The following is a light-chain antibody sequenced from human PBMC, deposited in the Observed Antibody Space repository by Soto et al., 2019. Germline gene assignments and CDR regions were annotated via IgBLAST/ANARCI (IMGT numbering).Light chain of an antibody. Sequence: PGERVTLSCRASQSVSSSYLTWYQQKPGQAPRLLIYGASTRATSIPARFSGSGSGTDFTLTISSLQPEDFAVYYCQHDYNLLTFGGGTKGEIK. CDR1: QSVSSSY. CDR3: QHDYNLLT. J-gene: IGKJ4*02. CDR2: GAS. V-gene: IGKV3D-7*01.